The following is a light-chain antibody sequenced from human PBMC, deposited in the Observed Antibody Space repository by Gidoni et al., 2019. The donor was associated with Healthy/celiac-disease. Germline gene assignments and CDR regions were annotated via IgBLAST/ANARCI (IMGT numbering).Light chain of an antibody. CDR1: SSW. J-gene: IGKJ1*01. CDR2: KAS. V-gene: IGKV1-5*03. CDR3: QQYNSYPWT. Sequence: SSWLAWYQQKSGKAPKLLIYKASSLESGVPSRFSGSGSGTEFTLTISSLQPDDFATYYCQQYNSYPWTFGQGTKVEIK.